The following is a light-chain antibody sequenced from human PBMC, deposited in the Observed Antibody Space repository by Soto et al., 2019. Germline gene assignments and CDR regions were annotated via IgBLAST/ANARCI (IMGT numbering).Light chain of an antibody. J-gene: IGKJ1*01. CDR2: GAS. V-gene: IGKV3-15*01. Sequence: EIVMTQSPATLSVSPGERATLSCRASQSVSSNLAWYQQKPGQAPRLLIYGASTRATGIPARFSGSGSGTEFNLTISGLQSEDFAVYYCQEYNNWPPWTFGQGTKVEIK. CDR1: QSVSSN. CDR3: QEYNNWPPWT.